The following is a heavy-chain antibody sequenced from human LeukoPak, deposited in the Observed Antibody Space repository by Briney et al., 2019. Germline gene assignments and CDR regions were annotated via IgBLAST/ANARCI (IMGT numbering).Heavy chain of an antibody. Sequence: GESLQISCKGSGYRFTSYWISGSRQMPGKGLEWMERIDTSDSYTTNSPSFQGHVTISADKSISTAYLQWRSLKASDTAIYYCARHSVEYNSQGVDYWGQGTLVTVSS. CDR1: GYRFTSYW. CDR2: IDTSDSYT. D-gene: IGHD1-20*01. CDR3: ARHSVEYNSQGVDY. J-gene: IGHJ4*02. V-gene: IGHV5-10-1*01.